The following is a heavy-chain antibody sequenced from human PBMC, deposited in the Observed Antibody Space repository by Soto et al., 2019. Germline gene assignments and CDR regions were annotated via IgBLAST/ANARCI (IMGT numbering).Heavy chain of an antibody. Sequence: SETLSLTCTVSGGSISSSSYYWGWIRQPPGKGLEWIGSIYYSGSTYYNPSLKSRVTISVDTSKNQFSLKLSSVTAADTAVYYCARHVRASHYYYGMDVWGQGTTVTVSS. V-gene: IGHV4-39*01. J-gene: IGHJ6*02. CDR1: GGSISSSSYY. CDR2: IYYSGST. CDR3: ARHVRASHYYYGMDV.